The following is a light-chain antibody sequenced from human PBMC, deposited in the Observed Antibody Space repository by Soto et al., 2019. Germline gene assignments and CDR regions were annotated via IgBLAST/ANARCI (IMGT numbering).Light chain of an antibody. V-gene: IGLV1-47*01. Sequence: QSVLTQPPSASGTPGQRVTISCSGSSSNIGSHFVYRYQQLPGTAPKLLIYRNNQRPSGVPDRFSGSKSGTSASLAISGLRSEDEADYYCAAWDDSLSGWVFGGGTKVTVL. J-gene: IGLJ3*02. CDR1: SSNIGSHF. CDR3: AAWDDSLSGWV. CDR2: RNN.